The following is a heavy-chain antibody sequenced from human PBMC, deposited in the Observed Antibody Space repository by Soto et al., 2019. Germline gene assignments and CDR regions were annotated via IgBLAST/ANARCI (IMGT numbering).Heavy chain of an antibody. J-gene: IGHJ6*02. V-gene: IGHV4-59*01. CDR1: GGSISSYY. CDR2: IYYSGST. Sequence: QVQLQESGPGLVKPSETLSLTCTVSGGSISSYYWSWIRQPPGKGLEWIGYIYYSGSTNYNPSLKSRVTISVDTSKNQFPLKLSSVTAADTAVYYCARGGGIVGARYYGMDVWGQGTTVTVSS. CDR3: ARGGGIVGARYYGMDV. D-gene: IGHD1-26*01.